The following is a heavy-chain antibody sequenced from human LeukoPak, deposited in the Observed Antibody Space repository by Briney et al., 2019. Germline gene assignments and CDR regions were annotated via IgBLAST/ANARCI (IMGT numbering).Heavy chain of an antibody. CDR3: AKSRGIYDNSGWRTFDY. V-gene: IGHV3-23*01. D-gene: IGHD6-19*01. CDR1: GFTYNIYT. J-gene: IGHJ4*02. Sequence: GGSLRLSCAASGFTYNIYTLTWVRQAPGKGLEWVSIISDNGGYTYYADSVKGRFTISRDNSKNTLYLQMNSLRAEDTAIYYCAKSRGIYDNSGWRTFDYWGQGTLVTLSS. CDR2: ISDNGGYT.